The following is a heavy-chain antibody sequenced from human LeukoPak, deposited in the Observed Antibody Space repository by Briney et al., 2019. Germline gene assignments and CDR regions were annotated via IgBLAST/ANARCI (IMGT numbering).Heavy chain of an antibody. CDR1: GGSISSYY. V-gene: IGHV4-59*08. CDR3: ARLRYSSGWYYFDY. J-gene: IGHJ4*02. Sequence: SETLSLTCTVSGGSISSYYWSWIRQPPGKGLEWIGYIYYSGSTNYNPSLKSRVTISVDTSKNQFSLKLSSVTAADTAVYYCARLRYSSGWYYFDYWGQGTLVTVSS. D-gene: IGHD6-19*01. CDR2: IYYSGST.